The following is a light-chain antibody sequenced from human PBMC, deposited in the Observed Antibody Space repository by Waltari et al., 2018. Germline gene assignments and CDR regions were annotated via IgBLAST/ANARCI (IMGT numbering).Light chain of an antibody. Sequence: QSVLTPPPSASGTTGQRVTISCSGSRSNIGSKYVYWYQQLPGTAPKLPIYTNNQRPSGVPDRFSGSKAGTSASLAISGLRSEDEADYYCATWDDSLHVVFGGGTKLTVL. J-gene: IGLJ2*01. CDR1: RSNIGSKY. CDR3: ATWDDSLHVV. CDR2: TNN. V-gene: IGLV1-47*01.